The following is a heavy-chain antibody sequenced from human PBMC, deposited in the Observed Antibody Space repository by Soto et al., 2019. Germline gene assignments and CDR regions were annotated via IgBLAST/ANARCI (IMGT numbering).Heavy chain of an antibody. V-gene: IGHV4-59*12. CDR3: VRGTDLYKCGF. CDR2: IYYSGSI. Sequence: SETLSLTCTVSGGSISSYYWSWIRQPPGKGLEWIGYIYYSGSIHYNPSLQSRVTMSVDTSKNQVSLELSSATVADTAVYYCVRGTDLYKCGFWGQETLVTVS. CDR1: GGSISSYY. J-gene: IGHJ4*02. D-gene: IGHD6-25*01.